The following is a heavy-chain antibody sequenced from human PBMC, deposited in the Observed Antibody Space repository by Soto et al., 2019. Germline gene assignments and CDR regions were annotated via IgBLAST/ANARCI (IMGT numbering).Heavy chain of an antibody. CDR1: GGSISSSSYY. CDR2: IYYSGST. J-gene: IGHJ3*02. CDR3: ARVERGTATTVVDAFDI. V-gene: IGHV4-39*07. Sequence: ASETLSLTCTVSGGSISSSSYYWGWIRQPPGKGLEWIGNIYYSGSTYYNPSLKSRVTISVDTSKNQFSLKMSSVTAADTALYYCARVERGTATTVVDAFDIWGPGTMVTVSS. D-gene: IGHD1-1*01.